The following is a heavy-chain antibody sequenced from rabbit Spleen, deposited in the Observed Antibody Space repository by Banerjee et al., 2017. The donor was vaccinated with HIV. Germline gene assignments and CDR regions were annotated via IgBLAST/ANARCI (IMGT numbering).Heavy chain of an antibody. D-gene: IGHD8-1*01. CDR3: ARDTGSSFSSYGMDL. J-gene: IGHJ6*01. CDR2: IYTTSGGT. Sequence: QSLEESGGGLVKPEGSLTLTCTASGFSFSSSYYMYWVRQAPGKGLEWIACIYTTSGGTWYASWAKGRFTISKTSSTTVTLQMTSLTVADTATYFCARDTGSSFSSYGMDLWGPGTLVTVS. CDR1: GFSFSSSYY. V-gene: IGHV1S40*01.